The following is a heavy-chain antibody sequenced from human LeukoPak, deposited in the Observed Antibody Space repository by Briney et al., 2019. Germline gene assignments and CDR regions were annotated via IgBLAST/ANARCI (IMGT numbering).Heavy chain of an antibody. CDR2: IYHSGST. D-gene: IGHD3-22*01. J-gene: IGHJ5*02. Sequence: SETLSLTCTVSGGSISSYYWSWIRQPPGKGLEWIGYIYHSGSTYYNPSLKSRVTISVDRSKNQFSLKLSSVTAADTAVYYCARGGGYYANWFDPWGQGTLVTVSS. CDR1: GGSISSYY. CDR3: ARGGGYYANWFDP. V-gene: IGHV4-59*12.